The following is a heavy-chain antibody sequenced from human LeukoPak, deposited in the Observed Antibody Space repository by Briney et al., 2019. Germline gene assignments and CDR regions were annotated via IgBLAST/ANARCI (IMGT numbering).Heavy chain of an antibody. D-gene: IGHD2-2*01. CDR1: GFTFSDHW. J-gene: IGHJ4*02. CDR2: ISGSGGST. CDR3: AKTLGSCSSTSCYPDY. V-gene: IGHV3-23*01. Sequence: PGGSLRLSCAASGFTFSDHWMTWVRQAPGKGLEWVSAISGSGGSTYFAESVKGRFTISRDNSKNTLYLQMNSLRAEDTAVYYCAKTLGSCSSTSCYPDYWGQGTLVTVSS.